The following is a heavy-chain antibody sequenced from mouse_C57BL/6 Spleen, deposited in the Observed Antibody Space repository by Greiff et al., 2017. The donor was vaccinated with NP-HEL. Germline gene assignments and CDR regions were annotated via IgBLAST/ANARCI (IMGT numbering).Heavy chain of an antibody. V-gene: IGHV5-17*01. D-gene: IGHD1-1*01. J-gene: IGHJ3*01. CDR3: SRGGGSSGLFAY. Sequence: EVKLMESGGGLVKPGGSLKLSCAASGFTFSDYGMHWVRQAPEKGLEWVAYISSGSSTIYYADTVKGRFTISRDNAKNTLFLQMTSLRSEDTAMFYWSRGGGSSGLFAYWGQGTLVTVSA. CDR2: ISSGSSTI. CDR1: GFTFSDYG.